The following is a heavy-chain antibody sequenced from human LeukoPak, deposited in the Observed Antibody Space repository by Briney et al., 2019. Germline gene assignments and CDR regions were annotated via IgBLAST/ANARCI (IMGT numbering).Heavy chain of an antibody. CDR1: GFTFSSYA. D-gene: IGHD3-22*01. CDR2: ISGSGGST. J-gene: IGHJ5*02. V-gene: IGHV3-23*01. CDR3: AKAATMIVVVLNWFDP. Sequence: QPGGSLILSCAASGFTFSSYAMSWVRQAPGKGLEWVSAISGSGGSTYYADSVKGRFTISRDNSKNTLSLQMNSLRAEDTAVYYCAKAATMIVVVLNWFDPWGQGTLVTVSS.